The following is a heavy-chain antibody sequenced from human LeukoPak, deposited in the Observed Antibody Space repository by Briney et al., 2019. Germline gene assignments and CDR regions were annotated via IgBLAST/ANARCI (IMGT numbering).Heavy chain of an antibody. CDR3: AKASRDCSSTSCYTYIGY. D-gene: IGHD2-2*02. V-gene: IGHV3-30*02. CDR2: IRFDGNNK. J-gene: IGHJ4*02. CDR1: GFTFSSYG. Sequence: PGGSLRLSCAASGFTFSSYGMHWVRQAPGKGLEWVAFIRFDGNNKYYADSVKGRFTISRDNSKNTLYLQMNSLRAEDTAVYYCAKASRDCSSTSCYTYIGYWGQGTLVTVSS.